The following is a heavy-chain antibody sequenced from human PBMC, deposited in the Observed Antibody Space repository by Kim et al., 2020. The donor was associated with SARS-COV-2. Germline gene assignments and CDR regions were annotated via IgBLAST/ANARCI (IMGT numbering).Heavy chain of an antibody. V-gene: IGHV3-23*01. CDR3: AKRGDVYKGGLYYFDY. D-gene: IGHD1-1*01. CDR2: ITSSGFST. CDR1: GFTFSTYA. J-gene: IGHJ4*01. Sequence: GGSLRLSCAASGFTFSTYAMSWVRQAPGKGLDWVSTITSSGFSTYYADSVKGRFTISRDNSKNTVYLQMNSLGADDTAVYFCAKRGDVYKGGLYYFDYWG.